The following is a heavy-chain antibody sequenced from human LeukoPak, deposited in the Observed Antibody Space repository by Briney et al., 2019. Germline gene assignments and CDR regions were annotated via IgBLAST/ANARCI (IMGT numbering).Heavy chain of an antibody. CDR3: ARDRWFDY. Sequence: PGGSLRLSCAASGFTFSSYSMNWVRQAPGKGLEWVSSIGSSSSYIYYADSVKGRFTISRDNAKNSLYLQMNSLRAEDTAVYYCARDRWFDYWGQGTLVTVSS. D-gene: IGHD2-15*01. V-gene: IGHV3-21*01. J-gene: IGHJ4*02. CDR2: IGSSSSYI. CDR1: GFTFSSYS.